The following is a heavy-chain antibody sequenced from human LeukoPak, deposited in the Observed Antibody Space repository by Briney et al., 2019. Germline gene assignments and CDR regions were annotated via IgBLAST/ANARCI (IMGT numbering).Heavy chain of an antibody. D-gene: IGHD3-10*01. V-gene: IGHV3-21*01. CDR3: ARDRLLWFGELLPNFDY. J-gene: IGHJ4*02. CDR2: ISSSSSYI. Sequence: GGSLRLSCAASGFTFSSYSMNWVRQAPGKGLEWVSSISSSSSYINYADSVKGRFTISRDNAKNSLYLQMNSLRAEDTAVYYCARDRLLWFGELLPNFDYWGQGTLVTVSS. CDR1: GFTFSSYS.